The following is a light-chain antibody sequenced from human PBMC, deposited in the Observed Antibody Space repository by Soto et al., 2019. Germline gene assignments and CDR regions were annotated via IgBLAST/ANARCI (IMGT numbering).Light chain of an antibody. J-gene: IGKJ1*01. CDR2: DSS. V-gene: IGKV3-11*01. CDR1: QSVSNY. Sequence: EIVLTQSPATLSLSPGERATLSCRASQSVSNYFAWYQHKPGQAPSLLIYDSSNRATDIPATFSGSGSGTDFTLTISRLEPEDFAVYYCQQRSNWPLTFGQGTKVEVK. CDR3: QQRSNWPLT.